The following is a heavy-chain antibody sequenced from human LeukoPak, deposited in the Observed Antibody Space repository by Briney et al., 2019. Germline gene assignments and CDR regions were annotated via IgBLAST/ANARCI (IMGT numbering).Heavy chain of an antibody. CDR3: ARGWDSSGYYYSFDY. CDR1: GFTFSSYS. J-gene: IGHJ4*02. Sequence: GGSLRLSCAASGFTFSSYSMNWVRQAPGKGLEWASSISSSSSYIYYADSVKGRFTISRDNAKNSLYLQMNSLRAEDTAVYYCARGWDSSGYYYSFDYWGQGTLVTVSS. D-gene: IGHD3-22*01. CDR2: ISSSSSYI. V-gene: IGHV3-21*01.